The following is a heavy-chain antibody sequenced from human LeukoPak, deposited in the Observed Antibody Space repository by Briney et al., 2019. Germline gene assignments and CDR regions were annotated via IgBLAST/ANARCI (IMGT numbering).Heavy chain of an antibody. CDR3: ARDAPTYYYDSSGYYSVAIHDAFDI. D-gene: IGHD3-22*01. V-gene: IGHV3-20*04. J-gene: IGHJ3*02. CDR2: INRNGGST. CDR1: GFTFDDYG. Sequence: PGGSLRLSCAASGFTFDDYGMSWVRQAPGKGLEWVSCINRNGGSTGYADSVKGRFTISRDNAKNSLYLQMNSLRAEDTALYYCARDAPTYYYDSSGYYSVAIHDAFDIWGQGTMVTVSS.